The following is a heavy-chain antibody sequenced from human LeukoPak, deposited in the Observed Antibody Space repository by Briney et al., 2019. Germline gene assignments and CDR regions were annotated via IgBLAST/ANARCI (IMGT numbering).Heavy chain of an antibody. CDR2: IRGKAYGGTT. CDR3: TYYGGDLPAFDI. J-gene: IGHJ3*02. V-gene: IGHV3-49*04. CDR1: GFTFGDYA. Sequence: GGSLRLSCTASGFTFGDYAMNWVRQAPGKGLEWVGFIRGKAYGGTTEYAASVKGRFTISRDDSKSIAYLQMNSLKTEDTAVYYCTYYGGDLPAFDIWGQGTMVTVSS. D-gene: IGHD3-10*01.